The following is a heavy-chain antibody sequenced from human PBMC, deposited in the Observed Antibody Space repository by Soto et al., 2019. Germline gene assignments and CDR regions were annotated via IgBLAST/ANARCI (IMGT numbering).Heavy chain of an antibody. J-gene: IGHJ4*02. CDR2: VRGSGDNP. D-gene: IGHD2-21*02. Sequence: GGSLRLSCAASGFIFSSYAMSWVRQTPGKGLEWVTSVRGSGDNPYYADSVKGRFTVSRDSSKNMLYLQMNSLRDEDTAVYYCARDQGVVVVTAMLDYWGQGTLVTVSS. V-gene: IGHV3-23*01. CDR1: GFIFSSYA. CDR3: ARDQGVVVVTAMLDY.